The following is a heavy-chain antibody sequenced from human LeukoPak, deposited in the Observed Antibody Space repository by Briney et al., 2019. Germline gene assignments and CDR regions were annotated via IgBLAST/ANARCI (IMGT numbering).Heavy chain of an antibody. Sequence: SQTLSLTCAVSGGSISSGGYSWSWIRQPPGKGLEWIGYIYHSGSTYYNPSLKSRVTISVDRSKNQFSLKLSSVTAADTAVYYCARLHDYGGKLDYWGQGTLVTASS. CDR3: ARLHDYGGKLDY. CDR2: IYHSGST. J-gene: IGHJ4*02. CDR1: GGSISSGGYS. D-gene: IGHD4-23*01. V-gene: IGHV4-30-2*01.